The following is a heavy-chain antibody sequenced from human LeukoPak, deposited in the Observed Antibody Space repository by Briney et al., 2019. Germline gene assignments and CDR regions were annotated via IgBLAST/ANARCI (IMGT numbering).Heavy chain of an antibody. D-gene: IGHD1-1*01. J-gene: IGHJ4*02. CDR2: IYSGGNI. Sequence: GGSLRLSCAASGFTVTSSHMSWIRQAPGKGLEWVSLIYSGGNIHYADSVKGRFTISRDISRNTLYLLMSSLRVEDTAVYYCVRADNGFDQWGQGALVTVSS. CDR3: VRADNGFDQ. CDR1: GFTVTSSH. V-gene: IGHV3-53*01.